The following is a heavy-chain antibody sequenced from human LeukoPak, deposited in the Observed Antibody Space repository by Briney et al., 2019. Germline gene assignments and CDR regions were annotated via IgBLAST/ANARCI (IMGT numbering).Heavy chain of an antibody. V-gene: IGHV3-21*06. CDR3: ARGGYSHGRYYYYMDV. D-gene: IGHD5-18*01. CDR2: IGSTSAYI. CDR1: GFTFSNAW. Sequence: GGSLRLSCAASGFTFSNAWMSWVGQAPGKGLEWVSSIGSTSAYIYYADSLKGRFTIYRDNAKNSLYLQTNSLRAEDTAVYYCARGGYSHGRYYYYMDVWGRGTAVTVSS. J-gene: IGHJ6*03.